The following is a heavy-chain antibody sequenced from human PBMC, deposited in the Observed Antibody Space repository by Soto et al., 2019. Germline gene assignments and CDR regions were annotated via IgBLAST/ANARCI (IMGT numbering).Heavy chain of an antibody. Sequence: EVQLLESGGGLVQPGGSLRLSCAASGLTFSTYDMSWVRQAPGKGLEWVSALRGRGEITFYADSAKGRFTISRDISKRTLYLQMNSLRVEDTAVYYCAKVAWGGDYGDHWGQGTLVTVSS. CDR1: GLTFSTYD. V-gene: IGHV3-23*01. CDR2: LRGRGEIT. D-gene: IGHD3-16*01. CDR3: AKVAWGGDYGDH. J-gene: IGHJ4*02.